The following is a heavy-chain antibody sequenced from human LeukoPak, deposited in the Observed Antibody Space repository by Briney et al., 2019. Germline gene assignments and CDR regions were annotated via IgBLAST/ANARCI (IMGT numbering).Heavy chain of an antibody. D-gene: IGHD3-22*01. CDR2: IYHTGST. CDR1: GGSISSGGYY. J-gene: IGHJ3*01. V-gene: IGHV4-31*03. CDR3: AREGQYYDSSGSNRFDAFDL. Sequence: SETLSLTCTVSGGSISSGGYYWSWIRRHPGKGLEWIGYIYHTGSTHYNPSFRSRLTISVDTSKNHFSLKLTSVTAADTAVYYCAREGQYYDSSGSNRFDAFDLWGQGTMVSVSS.